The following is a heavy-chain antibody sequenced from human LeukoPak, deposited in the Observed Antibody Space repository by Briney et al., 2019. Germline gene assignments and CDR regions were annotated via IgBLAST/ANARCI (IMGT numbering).Heavy chain of an antibody. Sequence: PSETLSLTCTVSGGSISSYYWSWIRQPPGKGLEWIGYIYYSGSTNYNPSLKSRVTISVDTSKNQFSLKLSSVTAADTAVYYCARAVAAKVGFDPWGQGTLVIVFS. CDR2: IYYSGST. J-gene: IGHJ5*02. V-gene: IGHV4-59*01. CDR3: ARAVAAKVGFDP. D-gene: IGHD6-13*01. CDR1: GGSISSYY.